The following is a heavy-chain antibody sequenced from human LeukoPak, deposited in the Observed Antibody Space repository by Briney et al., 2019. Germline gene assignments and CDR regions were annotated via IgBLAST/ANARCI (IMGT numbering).Heavy chain of an antibody. Sequence: GGSLRLSCAASGFTFSSYSMNWVRQAPGKGLEWVSSISSSSSYIYYADSVKGRFTISRDNAKNSLYLQMNSLRAEDTAVYYCARDLDQEWGQQLVHAVSGGSDWFDPWGQGTLVTVSS. J-gene: IGHJ5*02. D-gene: IGHD6-13*01. CDR2: ISSSSSYI. CDR3: ARDLDQEWGQQLVHAVSGGSDWFDP. CDR1: GFTFSSYS. V-gene: IGHV3-21*01.